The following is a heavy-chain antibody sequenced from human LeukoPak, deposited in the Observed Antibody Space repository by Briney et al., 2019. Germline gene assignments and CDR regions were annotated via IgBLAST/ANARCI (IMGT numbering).Heavy chain of an antibody. J-gene: IGHJ6*03. CDR1: GGSISSSNW. V-gene: IGHV4-4*02. Sequence: SGTLSLTCAVSGGSISSSNWWSWVRQPPGKGLEWIGEIYHSGSTNYNPSLKSRVTISVDKSKNQFSLKLSSVTAADTAVYYCARETSGYSYGEGYYYYYYMDVWGKGTTVTVSS. CDR2: IYHSGST. CDR3: ARETSGYSYGEGYYYYYYMDV. D-gene: IGHD5-18*01.